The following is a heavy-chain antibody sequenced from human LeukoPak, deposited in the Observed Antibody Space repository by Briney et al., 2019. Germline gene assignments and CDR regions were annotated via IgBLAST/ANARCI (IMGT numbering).Heavy chain of an antibody. D-gene: IGHD3-3*01. CDR1: GFTFSSYW. J-gene: IGHJ4*02. V-gene: IGHV3-7*01. CDR2: IKQDGSEK. Sequence: GGSLRLSCAASGFTFSSYWMSWVRQAPGKGLEWVANIKQDGSEKYYVDSVKGRFTISRDNAKNSLYLQMNSLRAEDTAVYYCARYDFWSGYYIYFDYWGQGTLVTVS. CDR3: ARYDFWSGYYIYFDY.